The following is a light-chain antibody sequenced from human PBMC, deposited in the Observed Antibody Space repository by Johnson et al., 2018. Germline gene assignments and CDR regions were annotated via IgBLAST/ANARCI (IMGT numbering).Light chain of an antibody. CDR2: ENN. V-gene: IGLV1-51*02. CDR1: SSNIGNNY. Sequence: ISCSGSSSNIGNNYVSWYQPLPGTAPKLLFYENNKRPSGIPDRFSGSKSGTSATLGITGLQTGDEADYYCGTWDSSLSAGNVFGTGTKVTVL. J-gene: IGLJ1*01. CDR3: GTWDSSLSAGNV.